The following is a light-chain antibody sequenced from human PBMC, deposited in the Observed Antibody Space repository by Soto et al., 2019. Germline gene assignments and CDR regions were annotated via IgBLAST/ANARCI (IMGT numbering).Light chain of an antibody. CDR1: SSNIGNNY. CDR2: DNN. V-gene: IGLV1-51*01. Sequence: QSVLTQPPSVSAAPGQKVSISCSESSSNIGNNYVSWYQQFPGTAPKLLIYDNNKRPSGIPDRFSGSKSGTSATLDITGLQTGDEADYYCGTWDNGLSAPYVFGTGTKVTVL. J-gene: IGLJ1*01. CDR3: GTWDNGLSAPYV.